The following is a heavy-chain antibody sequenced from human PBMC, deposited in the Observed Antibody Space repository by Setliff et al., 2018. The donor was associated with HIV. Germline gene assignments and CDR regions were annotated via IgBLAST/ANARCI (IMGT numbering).Heavy chain of an antibody. Sequence: GASVKVSCKASGVTFNYSFITWVRQAPGQGLEWMGGVVPTIHEATYAQKFQGRVTITAYESATTVYMEMSGLTSEDTAIYYCARGADASGYFYREYFQHWGQGTLVTVSS. CDR1: GVTFNYSF. CDR3: ARGADASGYFYREYFQH. D-gene: IGHD3-22*01. J-gene: IGHJ1*01. V-gene: IGHV1-69*13. CDR2: VVPTIHEA.